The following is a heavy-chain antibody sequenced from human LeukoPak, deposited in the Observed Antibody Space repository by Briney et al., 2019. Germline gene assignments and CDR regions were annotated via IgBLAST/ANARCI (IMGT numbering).Heavy chain of an antibody. CDR2: IRGSGGST. CDR1: GFTFSSYA. J-gene: IGHJ4*02. V-gene: IGHV3-23*01. Sequence: RGSLRLSCAASGFTFSSYAMSWVRQAPGKGLEWVSAIRGSGGSTYYADSVKGRFTISRDNSKNTLYLQMNSLRAEDTAVYYCANSFQTYYFDYWGQGTLVTVSS. CDR3: ANSFQTYYFDY. D-gene: IGHD2/OR15-2a*01.